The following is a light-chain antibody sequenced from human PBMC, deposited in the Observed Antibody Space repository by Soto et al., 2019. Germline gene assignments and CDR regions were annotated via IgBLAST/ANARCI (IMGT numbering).Light chain of an antibody. CDR1: QGIINY. Sequence: DIQMTQSPSSLSASVGDRVTITCRASQGIINYLAWYQQKPGKAPKLLIYAASTLQSGVTSRFSGSGSGTDFTLTISGLQPEDVATYYCQKYNSAPLSFGGGTKVDTK. CDR3: QKYNSAPLS. J-gene: IGKJ4*01. CDR2: AAS. V-gene: IGKV1-27*01.